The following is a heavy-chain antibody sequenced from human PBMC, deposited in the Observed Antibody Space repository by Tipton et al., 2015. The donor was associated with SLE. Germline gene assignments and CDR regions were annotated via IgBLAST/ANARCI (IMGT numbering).Heavy chain of an antibody. J-gene: IGHJ6*02. CDR3: ARGWFKDGMDV. CDR1: GITFSDYY. Sequence: SLRLSCVASGITFSDYYMSWIRQAPGKGLEWVSYTSPGGSTTYNADSVKGRFSISRDNAKNSLYLQMNSLRAEDTALYYCARGWFKDGMDVWGQGTTVTVSS. CDR2: TSPGGSTT. D-gene: IGHD2-15*01. V-gene: IGHV3-11*01.